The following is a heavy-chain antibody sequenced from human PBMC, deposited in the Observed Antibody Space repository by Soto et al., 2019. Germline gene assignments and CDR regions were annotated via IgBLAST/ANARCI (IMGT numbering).Heavy chain of an antibody. V-gene: IGHV3-23*01. CDR3: AKDSLAALSSPFSYGMDV. J-gene: IGHJ6*02. Sequence: PGGSLRLSCAASGFTFSSYAMSWVRQAPGKGLEWVSAISGSGGRTDYADSAKGRFTISKDNSKNTLYLQMNSLRADDTAVYYCAKDSLAALSSPFSYGMDVWGQGTTVTVSS. CDR2: ISGSGGRT. CDR1: GFTFSSYA. D-gene: IGHD6-6*01.